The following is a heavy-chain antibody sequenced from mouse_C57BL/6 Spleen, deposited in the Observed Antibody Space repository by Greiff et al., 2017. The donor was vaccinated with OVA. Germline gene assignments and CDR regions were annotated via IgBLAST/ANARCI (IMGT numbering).Heavy chain of an antibody. CDR3: ARWDGSSLDY. J-gene: IGHJ2*01. V-gene: IGHV1-59*01. Sequence: VQLQQPGAELVRPGTSVKLSCKASGYTFTSYWMHWVKQRPGQGLEWIGVIDPSDSYTNYNQKFKGKATLTVDTSSSTAYMQLSSLTSEDSAVYYCARWDGSSLDYWGQGTTLTVSS. CDR1: GYTFTSYW. CDR2: IDPSDSYT. D-gene: IGHD1-1*01.